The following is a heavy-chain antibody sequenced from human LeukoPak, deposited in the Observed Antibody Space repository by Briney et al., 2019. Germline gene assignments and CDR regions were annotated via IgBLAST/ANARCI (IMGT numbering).Heavy chain of an antibody. D-gene: IGHD2-2*01. J-gene: IGHJ6*03. CDR1: GGSISSYY. CDR3: AGGYCSSTSCSDYYYYYMDV. Sequence: SETLSLTXTVSGGSISSYYWSWIRQPPGKGLEWIGYIYYSGSTNYNPSLKSRVTISVDTSKNQFSLKLSSVTAADTAVYYCAGGYCSSTSCSDYYYYYMDVWGKGTTVTVSS. CDR2: IYYSGST. V-gene: IGHV4-59*01.